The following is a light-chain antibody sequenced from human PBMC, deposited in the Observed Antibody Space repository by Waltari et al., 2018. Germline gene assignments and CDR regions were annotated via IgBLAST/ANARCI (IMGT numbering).Light chain of an antibody. CDR3: YQHSSGYS. Sequence: VILTQSPATLSLSPGERATLSCRASQSVSSYLAWYQQKPGQAPRLLIYGSSSRATGIPDRVSGSGSGKAFTLTISSLEPEDVGVYHCYQHSSGYSFGQGTKVEIK. J-gene: IGKJ2*03. CDR1: QSVSSY. CDR2: GSS. V-gene: IGKV3-11*01.